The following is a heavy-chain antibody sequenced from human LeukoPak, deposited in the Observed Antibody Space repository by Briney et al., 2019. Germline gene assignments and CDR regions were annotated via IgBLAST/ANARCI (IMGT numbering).Heavy chain of an antibody. D-gene: IGHD6-13*01. Sequence: GGSLRLSCAASGFTFSSYSMNWVRQAPGKGLEWVSSISSSSSYIYYADSVKGRFTISRDNAKNSLCLQMNSLRAEDTAVYYCARDVEQQLVSHLPNWFDPWGQGTLVTVSS. CDR3: ARDVEQQLVSHLPNWFDP. CDR1: GFTFSSYS. V-gene: IGHV3-21*01. J-gene: IGHJ5*02. CDR2: ISSSSSYI.